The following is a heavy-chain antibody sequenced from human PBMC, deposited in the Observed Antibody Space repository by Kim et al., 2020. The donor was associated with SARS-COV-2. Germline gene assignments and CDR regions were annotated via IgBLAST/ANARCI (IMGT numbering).Heavy chain of an antibody. V-gene: IGHV3-7*01. CDR3: ARGRIAAAGY. CDR2: IKQDGSEK. CDR1: GFNFNSYD. D-gene: IGHD6-13*01. J-gene: IGHJ4*02. Sequence: GGSLRLSCAASGFNFNSYDMSWVRQAPGKGLEWVAYIKQDGSEKYYVDSVKGRLTISRDNAKKSLYLQMNSLRAEDTAVYYCARGRIAAAGYWGQGTLVTVSS.